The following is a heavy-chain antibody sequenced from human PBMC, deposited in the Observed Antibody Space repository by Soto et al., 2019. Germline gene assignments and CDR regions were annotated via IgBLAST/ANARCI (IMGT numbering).Heavy chain of an antibody. CDR1: GFTFKSYW. Sequence: EVQVVESGGGLVQPGGSLTLSCEVSGFTFKSYWMSWVRQAPGKGLEWLANMNEDADTKYYVDSVKGRFAILGDSAGNSPLLKMASLRAEDTAVYFCAAYNTSRHAAFDIWGRGTLVTVSS. J-gene: IGHJ3*02. CDR2: MNEDADTK. V-gene: IGHV3-7*01. D-gene: IGHD1-20*01. CDR3: AAYNTSRHAAFDI.